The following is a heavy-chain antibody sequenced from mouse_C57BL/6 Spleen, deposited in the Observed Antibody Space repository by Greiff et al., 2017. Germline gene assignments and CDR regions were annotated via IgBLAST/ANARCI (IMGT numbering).Heavy chain of an antibody. CDR1: GYSFTDYN. CDR2: INSNYGTT. CDR3: AREAALGAMDY. J-gene: IGHJ4*01. D-gene: IGHD4-1*01. V-gene: IGHV1-39*01. Sequence: EVKLMESGPELVKPGASVKISCKASGYSFTDYNMNWVKQSNGKSLEWIGVINSNYGTTSYNQKFKGKATLTVDQSSSTAYMQLNSLTSEDSAVYYCAREAALGAMDYWGQGTSVTVSS.